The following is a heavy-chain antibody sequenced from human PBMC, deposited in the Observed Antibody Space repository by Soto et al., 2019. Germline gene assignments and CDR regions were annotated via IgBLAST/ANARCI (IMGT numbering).Heavy chain of an antibody. V-gene: IGHV4-31*03. CDR1: GGSISSGGYY. CDR3: ARDSYYGSGPDY. CDR2: IYYSGST. J-gene: IGHJ4*02. Sequence: PSETLSLTCTVSGGSISSGGYYLSWIRQHPGKGLEWIGYIYYSGSTYYNPSLKSRVTISVDTSKNQFSLKLSSVTAADTAVYYCARDSYYGSGPDYWGQGTLVTVSS. D-gene: IGHD3-10*01.